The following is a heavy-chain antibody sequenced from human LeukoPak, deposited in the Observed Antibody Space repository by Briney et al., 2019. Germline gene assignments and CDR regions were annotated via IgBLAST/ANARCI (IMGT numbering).Heavy chain of an antibody. J-gene: IGHJ4*02. D-gene: IGHD6-13*01. CDR1: GFTFSSYS. CDR2: ISSSSSTI. Sequence: GGSLRLSCAASGFTFSSYSMNWVRQAPGKGLEWVSYISSSSSTIYYADSVKGRFTISRDNAKNSLYLQMNSLRAEDTALYYCAKDHSYSSSFSDYWGQGTLVTVSS. CDR3: AKDHSYSSSFSDY. V-gene: IGHV3-48*04.